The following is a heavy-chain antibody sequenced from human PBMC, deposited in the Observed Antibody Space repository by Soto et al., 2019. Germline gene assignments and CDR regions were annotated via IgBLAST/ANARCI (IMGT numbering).Heavy chain of an antibody. CDR2: IIPIFGTA. D-gene: IGHD5-18*01. Sequence: QVQLVQSGAEVKKPGSSVKVSCTASGGTFSSYAISWVRQAPGQGLEWMGGIIPIFGTANYAQKFQGRVTITADESTSTAYMERSSLRSEDTAVYYCARGEGLRGYSYGCPLDYWGHGTLVTVSS. CDR1: GGTFSSYA. CDR3: ARGEGLRGYSYGCPLDY. V-gene: IGHV1-69*01. J-gene: IGHJ4*01.